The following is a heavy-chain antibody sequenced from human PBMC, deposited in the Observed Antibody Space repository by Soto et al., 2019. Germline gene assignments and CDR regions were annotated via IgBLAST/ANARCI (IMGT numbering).Heavy chain of an antibody. Sequence: QVQLVQSGAEVKKPGASVKVSCKASGYTFTSYDINWVRQATGQGLEWMGWMNPNSGKTGYAQKFQGRVDMTRNTSISTAYRELGSLRSEDTAVYYWARGQTDGYNYPDYWGQGTLVTVSS. J-gene: IGHJ4*02. CDR1: GYTFTSYD. CDR2: MNPNSGKT. CDR3: ARGQTDGYNYPDY. D-gene: IGHD5-12*01. V-gene: IGHV1-8*01.